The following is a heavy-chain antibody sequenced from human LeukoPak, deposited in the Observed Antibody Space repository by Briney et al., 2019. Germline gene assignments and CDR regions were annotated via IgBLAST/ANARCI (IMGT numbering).Heavy chain of an antibody. D-gene: IGHD2-8*02. CDR3: AKEGWDKSYWYGRIDY. Sequence: GGSLRRSCAASGFTLSRYWMHWVRQAPGEGLVWVSRINNDGSKIDYADFAKGRFTISRDNPKNTLFLQMNSLRAEDTAVYYCAKEGWDKSYWYGRIDYWGQGTLVTVSS. CDR1: GFTLSRYW. V-gene: IGHV3-74*01. CDR2: INNDGSKI. J-gene: IGHJ4*02.